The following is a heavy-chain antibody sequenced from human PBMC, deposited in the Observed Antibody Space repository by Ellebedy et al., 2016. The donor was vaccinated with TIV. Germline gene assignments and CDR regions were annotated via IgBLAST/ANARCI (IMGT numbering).Heavy chain of an antibody. Sequence: MPSETLSLTCTVSGGSMSSYYWSWIRQPPGKGLEWIGYIHYSGSTNYNPSLKSRVTISLYTSKNQFSLKLSSVTAADTAVYYCARDVGGYNSHYFDYWGQGTLVTVSS. CDR2: IHYSGST. J-gene: IGHJ4*02. D-gene: IGHD5-24*01. CDR1: GGSMSSYY. V-gene: IGHV4-59*01. CDR3: ARDVGGYNSHYFDY.